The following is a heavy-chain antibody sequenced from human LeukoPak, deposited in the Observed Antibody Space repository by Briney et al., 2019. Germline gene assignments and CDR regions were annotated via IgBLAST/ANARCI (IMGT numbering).Heavy chain of an antibody. CDR1: GFTFSAYA. Sequence: PGGSLRLSCAASGFTFSAYAMNWVRQAPGKGLEWVSSIIGRGSSAFYADSVKGRFTISRDNSKNTLYLQMNSLTAADTAVYYCAKPSGNVVAVPMDVWGQGTTVIVSS. CDR2: IIGRGSSA. CDR3: AKPSGNVVAVPMDV. J-gene: IGHJ6*02. V-gene: IGHV3-23*01. D-gene: IGHD2-21*01.